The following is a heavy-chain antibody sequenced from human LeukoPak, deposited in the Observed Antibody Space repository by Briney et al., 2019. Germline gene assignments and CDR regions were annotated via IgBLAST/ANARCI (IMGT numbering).Heavy chain of an antibody. CDR2: MDPSGSHK. CDR3: AIWTSGNY. D-gene: IGHD1-1*01. CDR1: EFIFNRSW. V-gene: IGHV3-7*01. Sequence: GGSLRVSCAASEFIFNRSWMNWVRQAPGKGLEWVANMDPSGSHKRYVVSVKGRFTISKDNPGTSLYLDMYGLRAEDTAIYYCAIWTSGNYWGQGTLVTFSS. J-gene: IGHJ4*02.